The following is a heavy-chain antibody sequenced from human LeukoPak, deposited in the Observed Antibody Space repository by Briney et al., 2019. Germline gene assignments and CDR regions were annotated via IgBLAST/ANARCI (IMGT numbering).Heavy chain of an antibody. J-gene: IGHJ4*02. CDR2: ISYDGSNK. CDR3: ARSYIVVVPAAMRY. D-gene: IGHD2-2*01. Sequence: GGSLRLSCAASGFTFSSYAMHWVRQAPGKGLEWVAVISYDGSNKYYADSVKGRFTISRDNSKSTLYLQMNSLRAEDTAVYYCARSYIVVVPAAMRYWGQGTLVTVSS. V-gene: IGHV3-30-3*01. CDR1: GFTFSSYA.